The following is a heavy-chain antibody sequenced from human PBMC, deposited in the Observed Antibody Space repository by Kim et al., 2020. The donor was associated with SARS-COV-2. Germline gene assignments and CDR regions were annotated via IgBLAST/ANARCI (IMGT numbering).Heavy chain of an antibody. V-gene: IGHV4-34*01. Sequence: SSNPSLKSRVTISVDTSKNQFSLKVTSVTAADTAVYFCARGLGSGSYYGFWGQGTLVTVSS. CDR3: ARGLGSGSYYGF. D-gene: IGHD3-10*01. J-gene: IGHJ4*02.